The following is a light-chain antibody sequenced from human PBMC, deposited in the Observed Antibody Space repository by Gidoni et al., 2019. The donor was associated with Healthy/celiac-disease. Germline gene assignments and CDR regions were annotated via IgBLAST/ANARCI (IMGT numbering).Light chain of an antibody. Sequence: QSALTQPASVSGSPGPSITIACTGTSSDVCGYNYVSWYQQHPGKAPKLMIYDVSNRPSGVSNRCSGSKSGNTASLTISGLQAEDEADYYCSSYTSSSTYVFGTGTKVTVL. CDR3: SSYTSSSTYV. V-gene: IGLV2-14*01. CDR2: DVS. J-gene: IGLJ1*01. CDR1: SSDVCGYNY.